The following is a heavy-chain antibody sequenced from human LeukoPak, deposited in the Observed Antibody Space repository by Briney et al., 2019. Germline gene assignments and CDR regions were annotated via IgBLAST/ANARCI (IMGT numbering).Heavy chain of an antibody. J-gene: IGHJ6*04. CDR3: ARVGYYYGSGSYYNPWDYYYGMDV. D-gene: IGHD3-10*01. CDR1: GGSISSYY. Sequence: PSETLSLTCTVSGGSISSYYWSWIRQPPGKGLEWIGYIYYSGSTNYNPSLKSRVTISVDTSKNQFSLKLSSVTAADTAVYYCARVGYYYGSGSYYNPWDYYYGMDVWGKGTTVTVSS. V-gene: IGHV4-59*01. CDR2: IYYSGST.